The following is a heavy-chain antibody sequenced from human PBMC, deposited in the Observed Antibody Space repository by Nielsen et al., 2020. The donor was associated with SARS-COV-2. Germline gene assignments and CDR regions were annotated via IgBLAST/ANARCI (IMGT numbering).Heavy chain of an antibody. V-gene: IGHV3-9*01. CDR1: GFTFDDYA. CDR2: ISWNSGSI. J-gene: IGHJ4*02. CDR3: AKASSSSWIGNFDY. Sequence: GGSLRLSCAASGFTFDDYAMHWVRQAPGKGLEWVSGISWNSGSIGYADSVKGRFTISRDNAKNSLYLQMNSLRAEDTALYYCAKASSSSWIGNFDYWGQGTLVTVSS. D-gene: IGHD6-13*01.